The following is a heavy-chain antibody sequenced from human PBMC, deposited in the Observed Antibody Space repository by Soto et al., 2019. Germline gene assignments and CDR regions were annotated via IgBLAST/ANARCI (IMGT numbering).Heavy chain of an antibody. CDR2: ITSDTNTI. CDR3: ARSVEGHFDY. V-gene: IGHV3-48*02. CDR1: GFPFSIYS. Sequence: EVQLVESGGGLVQPGGSLRLTCVASGFPFSIYSMNWVRQAPGKGLEWSSYITSDTNTIKYADSVKGRFTISRDNAKNLGYLQMNGLRDEDTAVYFCARSVEGHFDYWGQGTVVTVSS. D-gene: IGHD6-19*01. J-gene: IGHJ4*02.